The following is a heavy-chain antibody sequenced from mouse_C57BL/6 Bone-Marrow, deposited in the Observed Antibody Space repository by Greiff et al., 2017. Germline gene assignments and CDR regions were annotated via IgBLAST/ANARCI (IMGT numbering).Heavy chain of an antibody. CDR2: IWRGGST. D-gene: IGHD2-5*01. J-gene: IGHJ4*01. V-gene: IGHV2-5*01. CDR1: GFSLNSYG. CDR3: AKDYRNYVAMDY. Sequence: VQLQQSGPGLVQPSQCLSITCTVSGFSLNSYGVHWVRQSPGKGLEWLGVIWRGGSTDYNAAFMSRQSITKDNSKIQVFCKMNRMQADDTAIYDCAKDYRNYVAMDYCGQGTSGTVSS.